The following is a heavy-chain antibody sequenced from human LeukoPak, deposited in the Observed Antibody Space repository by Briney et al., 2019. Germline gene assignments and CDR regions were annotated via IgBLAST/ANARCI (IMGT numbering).Heavy chain of an antibody. J-gene: IGHJ4*02. CDR3: ARAYYDFWSGYSVLKY. CDR2: INWNGGST. D-gene: IGHD3-3*01. Sequence: AGGSLRLSCAASGFTFDDYGMSWVRQAPGKGLEWVSGINWNGGSTGYADSVKGRFTISRDNAKNSLYLQMNSLRAEDTALYYCARAYYDFWSGYSVLKYWGQGTLVTVSS. CDR1: GFTFDDYG. V-gene: IGHV3-20*04.